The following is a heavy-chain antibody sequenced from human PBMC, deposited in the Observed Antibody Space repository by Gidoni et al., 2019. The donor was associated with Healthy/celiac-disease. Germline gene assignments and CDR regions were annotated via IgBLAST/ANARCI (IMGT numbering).Heavy chain of an antibody. CDR1: GGSFSGYY. D-gene: IGHD3-10*01. CDR2: INHSGST. V-gene: IGHV4-34*01. CDR3: ARGQRRVRGAEPDY. Sequence: QVQLQQWGAGLLKPSETLSLTCAVYGGSFSGYYWSWIRQPPGKGLEWIGEINHSGSTNYNPSLKSRVTISVDTSKNQFSLKLSSVTAADTAVYYCARGQRRVRGAEPDYWGQGTLVTVSS. J-gene: IGHJ4*02.